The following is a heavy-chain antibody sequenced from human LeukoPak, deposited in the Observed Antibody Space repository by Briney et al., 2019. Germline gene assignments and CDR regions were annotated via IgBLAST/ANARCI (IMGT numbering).Heavy chain of an antibody. J-gene: IGHJ3*02. D-gene: IGHD6-25*01. Sequence: GGSLRLSCAASGFTFSTYEMNWVRQAPGKGLEWISYISSSGSTRYYADSVMGRFTISRDNAENSLFLQMNSLKVDDTAAYYCTRDRYSSGPVGAFDIWGQGTMLTVSS. V-gene: IGHV3-48*03. CDR3: TRDRYSSGPVGAFDI. CDR1: GFTFSTYE. CDR2: ISSSGSTR.